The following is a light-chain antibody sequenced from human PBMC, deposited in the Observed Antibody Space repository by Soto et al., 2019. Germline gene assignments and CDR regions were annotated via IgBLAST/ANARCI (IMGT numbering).Light chain of an antibody. Sequence: DIQMTQSPSSLSASVGDRVTITCRASQGIRNYLAWYQQKPGKVPVLLIYAASTLQSGVPSRFSGSGSGTDFTLTISSLQPEDVATYYCQKYNSAPRTFGQGTRLEIK. CDR1: QGIRNY. V-gene: IGKV1-27*01. CDR2: AAS. J-gene: IGKJ5*01. CDR3: QKYNSAPRT.